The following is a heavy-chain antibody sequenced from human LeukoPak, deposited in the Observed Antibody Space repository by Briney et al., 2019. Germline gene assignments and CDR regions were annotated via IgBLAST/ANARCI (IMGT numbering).Heavy chain of an antibody. V-gene: IGHV4-31*03. D-gene: IGHD3-9*01. Sequence: PSETLSLTCTVSGGSISSGGYYWSWIRQHPGKGLEWIGYIYYSGSTYYNPSLKSRVTISVDTSKNQFSLKLSSVTAADTAVYYCARGKRGYDILTGYSFDYWGQGTLVTVS. CDR1: GGSISSGGYY. CDR2: IYYSGST. CDR3: ARGKRGYDILTGYSFDY. J-gene: IGHJ4*02.